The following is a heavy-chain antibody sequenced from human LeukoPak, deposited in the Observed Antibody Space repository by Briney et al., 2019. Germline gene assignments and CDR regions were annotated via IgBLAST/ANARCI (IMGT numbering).Heavy chain of an antibody. J-gene: IGHJ6*02. CDR2: ISSSGSTI. V-gene: IGHV3-11*01. Sequence: GGSLRLSCAASGFTFSDYYMSWIRQAPGKGLEWVSYISSSGSTIYYADSVKGRFTISRDNAKNSLYLQMNSLRAEDTAVYYCAADRGPMVRGYYYYGMDVWGQGTTVTVSS. CDR3: AADRGPMVRGYYYYGMDV. CDR1: GFTFSDYY. D-gene: IGHD3-10*01.